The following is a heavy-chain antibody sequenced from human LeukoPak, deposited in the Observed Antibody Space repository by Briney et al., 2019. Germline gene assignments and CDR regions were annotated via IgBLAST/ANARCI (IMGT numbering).Heavy chain of an antibody. V-gene: IGHV3-33*01. CDR1: GFIFSSYG. CDR2: ILSDGSKD. D-gene: IGHD1-1*01. Sequence: GGSLRLSCAASGFIFSSYGMHWVRQAPGKGLEWVAVILSDGSKDFYADSVKGRFSISRDNSKNTLYLQMNSLTAEDTAVYYCVRGWQQLGSWGRGTLVTVSS. CDR3: VRGWQQLGS. J-gene: IGHJ5*02.